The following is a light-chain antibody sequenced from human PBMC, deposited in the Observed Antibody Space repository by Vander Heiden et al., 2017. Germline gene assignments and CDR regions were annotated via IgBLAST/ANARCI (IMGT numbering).Light chain of an antibody. J-gene: IGKJ2*01. CDR2: AAS. CDR3: RHSYTTLST. V-gene: IGKV1-39*01. Sequence: DILMTQSSSSISSSLGDTVTITCRASESSSRYLNRYQQKPGKTPKLLNYAASSLEIPVRSRFSGCGTGTDFTLTIRSLQPEAFATYYCRHSYTTLSTFGQGTKVEIK. CDR1: ESSSRY.